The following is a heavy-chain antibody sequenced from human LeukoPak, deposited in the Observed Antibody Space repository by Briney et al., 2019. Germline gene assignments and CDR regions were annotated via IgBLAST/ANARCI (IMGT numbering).Heavy chain of an antibody. CDR2: ISYDGSNK. V-gene: IGHV3-30*18. CDR1: GFSFRSYG. D-gene: IGHD4-23*01. Sequence: GGSLRLSCAASGFSFRSYGMHWVRQAPGKGLEWVAVISYDGSNKYYADSVKGRFTISRDNSKNTLYLQMNSLRAEDTAVYYCAKDDFDYGGLHWGRGTLVTVSS. CDR3: AKDDFDYGGLH. J-gene: IGHJ2*01.